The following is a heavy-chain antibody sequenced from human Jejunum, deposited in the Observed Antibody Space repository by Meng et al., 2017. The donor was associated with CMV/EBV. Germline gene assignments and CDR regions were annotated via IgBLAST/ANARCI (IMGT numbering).Heavy chain of an antibody. D-gene: IGHD2-21*02. J-gene: IGHJ6*02. Sequence: FTFRSYSMIWVSQASGKGLEWVASINQDGSEKYYVDSVRGRFTISRDNAKNSLYLQMNSLRAEDTALYYCARISDIVVVTSYGMDVLGRGTTVTVSS. CDR2: INQDGSEK. V-gene: IGHV3-7*01. CDR1: FTFRSYS. CDR3: ARISDIVVVTSYGMDV.